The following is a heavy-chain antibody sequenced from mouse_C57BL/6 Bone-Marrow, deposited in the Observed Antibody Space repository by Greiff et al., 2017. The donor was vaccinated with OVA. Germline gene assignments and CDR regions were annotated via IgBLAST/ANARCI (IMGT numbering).Heavy chain of an antibody. CDR3: AGDTTVVVYLDD. D-gene: IGHD1-1*01. CDR2: IDPEDGET. Sequence: VQLQQSGAELVKPGASVKLSCTASGFNIKDYYMHWVKQRTEQGLEWIGRIDPEDGETKYAPKFQGKATITADTSSNTAYLQLSSLTSEDTAVXYGAGDTTVVVYLDDWGQGTTLTVSS. V-gene: IGHV14-2*01. J-gene: IGHJ2*01. CDR1: GFNIKDYY.